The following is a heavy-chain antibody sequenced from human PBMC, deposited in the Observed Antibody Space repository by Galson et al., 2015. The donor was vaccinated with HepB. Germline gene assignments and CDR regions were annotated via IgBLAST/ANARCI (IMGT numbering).Heavy chain of an antibody. J-gene: IGHJ6*02. D-gene: IGHD2-8*01. V-gene: IGHV5-51*01. CDR2: IYPRDFDI. CDR1: GYNFTTYW. Sequence: QSGAEVKKPGESLNISCRGFGYNFTTYWIGWVRQMPGKGLEWMGFIYPRDFDIRYSPSFQGQVIMSVDKSISTAYLQWRSLKASDTATYYCTRNKGVVNRAHYDGLGVWGQGTTVTVSS. CDR3: TRNKGVVNRAHYDGLGV.